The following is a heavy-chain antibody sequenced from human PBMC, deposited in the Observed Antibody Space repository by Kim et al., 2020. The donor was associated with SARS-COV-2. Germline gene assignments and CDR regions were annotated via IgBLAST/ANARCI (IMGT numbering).Heavy chain of an antibody. J-gene: IGHJ4*02. CDR3: ARGEGGFCGRTNCYGYYFDY. Sequence: GGSLRLSCAASGFTFSSYALHCVRQAPGKGLEWVAVISYDGSNKYYADSVKGRFTISRDNSKNTLYLQMNSLRPEDTAVYYCARGEGGFCGRTNCYGYYFDYWGQGTLVTVSS. D-gene: IGHD2-2*01. CDR1: GFTFSSYA. CDR2: ISYDGSNK. V-gene: IGHV3-30-3*01.